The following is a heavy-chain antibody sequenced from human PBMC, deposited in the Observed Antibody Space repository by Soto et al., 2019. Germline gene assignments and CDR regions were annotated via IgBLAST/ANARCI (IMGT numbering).Heavy chain of an antibody. J-gene: IGHJ4*02. D-gene: IGHD3-10*01. CDR2: TYYRSKWYN. CDR1: GDSVSSNSAA. Sequence: SQTLSLTCVISGDSVSSNSAAWNWIRQSPSRGLEWLGRTYYRSKWYNDYAVSGNSRITINADTSKNELSLQLNSVTPEDTAVYYCAKDLAFGELFLNYWGQGTLLTVSS. V-gene: IGHV6-1*01. CDR3: AKDLAFGELFLNY.